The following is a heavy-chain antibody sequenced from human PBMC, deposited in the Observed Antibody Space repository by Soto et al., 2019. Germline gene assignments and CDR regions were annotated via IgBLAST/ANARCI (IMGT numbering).Heavy chain of an antibody. V-gene: IGHV3-9*01. J-gene: IGHJ4*02. CDR1: GFPFDENA. CDR3: AKASEYSSSSPPGDS. D-gene: IGHD6-6*01. CDR2: ISWNSGRI. Sequence: GGSLRLSCAAAGFPFDENAMHWVRQAPGKGLEWVSAISWNSGRIDYADSVKGRFTMSRDNAKNSLYLQMDSLRTEDTAVYYCAKASEYSSSSPPGDSRGQGTLVTVSS.